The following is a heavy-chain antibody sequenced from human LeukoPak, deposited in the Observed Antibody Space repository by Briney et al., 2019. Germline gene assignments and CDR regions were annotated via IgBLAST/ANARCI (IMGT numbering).Heavy chain of an antibody. D-gene: IGHD5-24*01. CDR1: GFTFSSYW. V-gene: IGHV3-7*01. CDR2: IKTDGTKK. Sequence: GGSLRLSCAASGFTFSSYWLSWVRQAPGKGLEWVANIKTDGTKKYYVDSVKGRFTISRDNAKNSLYLQMNSLRAEDTAVYYCARDGIDGFTDYWSQGTLVAVSS. J-gene: IGHJ4*02. CDR3: ARDGIDGFTDY.